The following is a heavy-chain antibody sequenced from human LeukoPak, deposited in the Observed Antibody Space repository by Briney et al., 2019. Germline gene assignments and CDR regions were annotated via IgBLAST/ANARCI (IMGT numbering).Heavy chain of an antibody. V-gene: IGHV1-8*01. J-gene: IGHJ4*02. CDR1: GFTFTSYD. D-gene: IGHD3-10*01. CDR2: MNPNSGNT. Sequence: ASVKVSCKASGFTFTSYDINWVRQATGQGLEWMGWMNPNSGNTGYAQKFQDRVTMTRNTSISTAYMELSPLRSEDTAVYYCARGRRDSRQFDYWGQGALVTVS. CDR3: ARGRRDSRQFDY.